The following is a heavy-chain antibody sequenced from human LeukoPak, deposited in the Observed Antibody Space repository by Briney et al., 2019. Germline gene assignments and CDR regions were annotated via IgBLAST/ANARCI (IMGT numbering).Heavy chain of an antibody. CDR3: ARDSSMVRGVIKPEDGY. J-gene: IGHJ4*02. V-gene: IGHV3-7*01. D-gene: IGHD3-10*01. Sequence: GGSLRLSCAASGFTFSSYAMSWVRQAPGKGLEWVANIKQDGSEKYYVDSVKGRFTISRDNAKNSLYLQMNSLRAEDTAVYYCARDSSMVRGVIKPEDGYWGQGTLVTVSS. CDR2: IKQDGSEK. CDR1: GFTFSSYA.